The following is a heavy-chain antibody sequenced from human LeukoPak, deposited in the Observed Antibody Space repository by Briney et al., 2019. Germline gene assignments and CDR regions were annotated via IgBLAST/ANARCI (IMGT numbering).Heavy chain of an antibody. CDR3: ARDFSWGVDY. CDR2: INGNSGAT. V-gene: IGHV1-2*02. J-gene: IGHJ4*02. Sequence: ASVKVSCKASGFTFTGHYMHWVRQAPGQGLEWMGWINGNSGATNYARNFQDRVTLTRDTSISTVYMELSRLRIDVTAVYYCARDFSWGVDYWGQGTLVTVSS. CDR1: GFTFTGHY. D-gene: IGHD3-10*01.